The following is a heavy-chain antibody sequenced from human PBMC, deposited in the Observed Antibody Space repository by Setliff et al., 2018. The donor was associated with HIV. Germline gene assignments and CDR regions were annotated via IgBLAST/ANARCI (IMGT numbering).Heavy chain of an antibody. CDR1: GGSISSGTYY. CDR2: IYHSGNT. Sequence: PSETLSLTCTVSGGSISSGTYYWTWIRQHPGKGLEWIGYIYHSGNTYYNPSLKSRLTISVDTSKNQFSLKLGSVTAADTAFYYCARAFYYDSSVDYWGQGTLVTVSS. J-gene: IGHJ4*02. CDR3: ARAFYYDSSVDY. D-gene: IGHD3-22*01. V-gene: IGHV4-31*03.